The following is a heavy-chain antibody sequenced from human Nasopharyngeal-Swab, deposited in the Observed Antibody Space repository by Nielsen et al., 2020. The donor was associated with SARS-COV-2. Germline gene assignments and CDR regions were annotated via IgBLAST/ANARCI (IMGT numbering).Heavy chain of an antibody. CDR3: ARNPVDYDYVWGSYRYRTFDY. D-gene: IGHD3-16*02. V-gene: IGHV1-69*06. Sequence: SVKVSCKASGGTFSSYAISWVRQAPGQGLEWMGGIIPIFGTANYAQEFQGRVTITADKSTRTAYMELRSLRSEDTAVYYCARNPVDYDYVWGSYRYRTFDYWGKGTLVTVSS. J-gene: IGHJ4*02. CDR2: IIPIFGTA. CDR1: GGTFSSYA.